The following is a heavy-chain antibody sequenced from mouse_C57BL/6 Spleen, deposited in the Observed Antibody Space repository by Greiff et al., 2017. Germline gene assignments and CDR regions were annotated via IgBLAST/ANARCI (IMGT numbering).Heavy chain of an antibody. V-gene: IGHV1-9*01. CDR1: GYTFTGYW. Sequence: QVQLQQSGAELMKPGASVKLSCKATGYTFTGYWIEWVKQRPGHGLEWIGEILPGNGSTNYNEKFKGKATFTADTSSNTAYMQLSSLTTEDSAIYYCARYYGNPLYAMDYWGQGTSVTVSS. J-gene: IGHJ4*01. CDR2: ILPGNGST. CDR3: ARYYGNPLYAMDY. D-gene: IGHD2-1*01.